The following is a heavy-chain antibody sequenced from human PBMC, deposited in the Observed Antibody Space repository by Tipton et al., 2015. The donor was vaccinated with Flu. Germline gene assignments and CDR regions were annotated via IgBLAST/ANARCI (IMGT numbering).Heavy chain of an antibody. V-gene: IGHV3-30-3*01. CDR3: ARTGGYYYGMDV. CDR1: GFTFSSYA. J-gene: IGHJ6*02. CDR2: ISYDGSNK. Sequence: AVSGFTFSSYAMHWVRQAPGKGLEWVAVISYDGSNKYYADSVKGRFTISRDNSKNTLYLQMNSLRAEDTAVYYCARTGGYYYGMDVWGQGTTVTVSS. D-gene: IGHD3-16*01.